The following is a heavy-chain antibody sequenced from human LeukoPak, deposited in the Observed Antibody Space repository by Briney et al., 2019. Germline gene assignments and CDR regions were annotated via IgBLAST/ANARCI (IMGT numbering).Heavy chain of an antibody. V-gene: IGHV3-48*03. Sequence: PGGSLRLSCAASGFTFSSYEMNWVRQAPGKGLEWVSYISSSGSTIYYADSVKGRFTISRDNAKNSLYLQMNSLRAEDTAVYYCARDGGGYSYGYIDYWGQGTLVTVSS. D-gene: IGHD5-18*01. CDR2: ISSSGSTI. CDR3: ARDGGGYSYGYIDY. CDR1: GFTFSSYE. J-gene: IGHJ4*02.